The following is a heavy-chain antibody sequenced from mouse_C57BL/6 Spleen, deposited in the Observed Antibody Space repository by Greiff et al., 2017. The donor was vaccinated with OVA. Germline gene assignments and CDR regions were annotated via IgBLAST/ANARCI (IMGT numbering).Heavy chain of an antibody. D-gene: IGHD1-1*01. CDR1: GYSITSGYY. Sequence: EVKVEESGPGLVKPSQSLSLTCSVTGYSITSGYYWNWIRQFPGNKLEWMGYISYDGSNNYNPSLKNRISITRDTSKNQFFLKLNSVTTEDTATYYCAREDGSSYDYYAMDYWGQGTSVTVSS. CDR2: ISYDGSN. J-gene: IGHJ4*01. V-gene: IGHV3-6*01. CDR3: AREDGSSYDYYAMDY.